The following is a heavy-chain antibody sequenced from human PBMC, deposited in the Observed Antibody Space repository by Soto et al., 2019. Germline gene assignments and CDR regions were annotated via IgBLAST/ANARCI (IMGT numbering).Heavy chain of an antibody. CDR1: GCTFTSYG. Sequence: QVQLVQSGAEVKKRGASVKVSCKACGCTFTSYGISWVRQAPGQGLEWMGWISAYNGNTNYAQKLQGRVTMTTDTSTSTAYIELRSLRSDDTAVYYCAAIAVAGPESIMDVWGQGTTVTVSS. CDR3: AAIAVAGPESIMDV. D-gene: IGHD6-19*01. V-gene: IGHV1-18*01. J-gene: IGHJ6*02. CDR2: ISAYNGNT.